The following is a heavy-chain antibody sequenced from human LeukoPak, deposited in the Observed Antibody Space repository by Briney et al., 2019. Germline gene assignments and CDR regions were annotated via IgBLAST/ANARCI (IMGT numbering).Heavy chain of an antibody. CDR2: IIPIFGIA. D-gene: IGHD3-10*01. J-gene: IGHJ6*02. V-gene: IGHV1-69*04. CDR1: GGTFSSYA. CDR3: ARDYGDGSGSPGGYYYGMDV. Sequence: SVKVSCKASGGTFSSYAISWVRQAPGQGLEWMGRIIPIFGIANYAQKFQGRVTITADKSTSTAYMELSSLRSEDTAVYYCARDYGDGSGSPGGYYYGMDVWGQGTTVTVSS.